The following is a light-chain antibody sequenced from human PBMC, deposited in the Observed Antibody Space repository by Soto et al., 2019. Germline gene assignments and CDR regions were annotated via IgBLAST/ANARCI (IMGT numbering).Light chain of an antibody. Sequence: QSVLTQPASVSGSPGQSITIACTGTSSDVGNYNLVSWYQQHPGKAPKLIIYDVSERHSGVSNRFSASKSGNTASLTISGLQTEDEADYYCCSYAGSSSPWVFGGGTQLTVL. CDR1: SSDVGNYNL. J-gene: IGLJ3*02. CDR3: CSYAGSSSPWV. CDR2: DVS. V-gene: IGLV2-23*02.